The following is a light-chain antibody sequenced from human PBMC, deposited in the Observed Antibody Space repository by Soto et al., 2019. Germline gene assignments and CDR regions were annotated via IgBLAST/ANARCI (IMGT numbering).Light chain of an antibody. J-gene: IGLJ1*01. CDR1: SSDVGGYNY. Sequence: QSVLTQPASVSGSPGQSITISCTGTSSDVGGYNYVSWYQQHPGKAPKLMTYDVSNRPSGVSNRFSGSKSGNTASLTISGLQAEDEADYYCSSYTSSSTYVFGTGTKVTVL. CDR2: DVS. V-gene: IGLV2-14*01. CDR3: SSYTSSSTYV.